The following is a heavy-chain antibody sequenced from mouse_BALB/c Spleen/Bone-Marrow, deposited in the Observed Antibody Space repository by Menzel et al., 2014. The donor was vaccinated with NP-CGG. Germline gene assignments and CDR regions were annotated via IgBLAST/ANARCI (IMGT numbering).Heavy chain of an antibody. Sequence: EVQLVESGGGLVKPGGSLKLSCAAPGFAFSSYDMSWVRQTPEKRLEWVATISSGGSYTYYPDSVKGRFTISRDNARNTLYLQMSSLRSEDTALYYCARVLRVYAMDYWGQGTSVTASS. D-gene: IGHD2-4*01. CDR3: ARVLRVYAMDY. J-gene: IGHJ4*01. V-gene: IGHV5-9*02. CDR2: ISSGGSYT. CDR1: GFAFSSYD.